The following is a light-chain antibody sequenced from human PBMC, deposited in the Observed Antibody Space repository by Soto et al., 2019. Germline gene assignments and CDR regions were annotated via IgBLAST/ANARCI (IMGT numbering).Light chain of an antibody. CDR2: QDS. Sequence: SYELTQPPSVSVSPGQTASITCSGDKLGDKYACWYQQKPGQSPVLVIYQDSKRPSGIPERFSGSSSGNTATLTIRGTQARDEADYYCQAWDRSTVVFGGGTKLTVL. J-gene: IGLJ2*01. V-gene: IGLV3-1*01. CDR1: KLGDKY. CDR3: QAWDRSTVV.